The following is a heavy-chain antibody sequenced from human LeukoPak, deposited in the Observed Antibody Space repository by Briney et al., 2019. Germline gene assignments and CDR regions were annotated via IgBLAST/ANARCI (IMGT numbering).Heavy chain of an antibody. J-gene: IGHJ4*02. CDR2: IKQDGSEK. CDR3: ARDKNAGADTGSSFYY. Sequence: GGSLRLSCVGSGFTFSNYWMTWVRQAPGKGLEWVASIKQDGSEKYYVDSVKGRFTFSRDNAKNSLYLQMDSLRAEDTAVYYCARDKNAGADTGSSFYYWGQGALVTVSS. D-gene: IGHD3-10*01. V-gene: IGHV3-7*03. CDR1: GFTFSNYW.